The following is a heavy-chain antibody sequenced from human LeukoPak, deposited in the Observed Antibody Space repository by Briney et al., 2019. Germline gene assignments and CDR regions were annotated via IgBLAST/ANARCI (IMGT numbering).Heavy chain of an antibody. V-gene: IGHV3-7*01. CDR1: GGSISSGGYY. D-gene: IGHD3-22*01. CDR3: ARDTDSSGFYHYYFDY. CDR2: INQDGSEK. J-gene: IGHJ4*02. Sequence: ETLSLTCTVSGGSISSGGYYWSWIRQHPGKGLEWVANINQDGSEKYYVDSVKGRFTISRDNAKNSLYLQVSSLRAEDTAVYYCARDTDSSGFYHYYFDYWGQGTLVTVSS.